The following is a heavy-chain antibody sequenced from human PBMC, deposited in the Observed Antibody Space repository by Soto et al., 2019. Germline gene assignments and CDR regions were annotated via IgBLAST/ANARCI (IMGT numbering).Heavy chain of an antibody. V-gene: IGHV3-30*18. D-gene: IGHD2-21*01. Sequence: QVQLVESGGGVVQPGGSLRLSCAVAGFTFSCCGMHWVRQAPGKGLEWVAGISNDGSNKYYADCVKGRFTISRDNFNTTLYLQMNSLRAEDTAVYYCAKYTPGHCFPHWGQGTTVTVSS. J-gene: IGHJ6*02. CDR1: GFTFSCCG. CDR2: ISNDGSNK. CDR3: AKYTPGHCFPH.